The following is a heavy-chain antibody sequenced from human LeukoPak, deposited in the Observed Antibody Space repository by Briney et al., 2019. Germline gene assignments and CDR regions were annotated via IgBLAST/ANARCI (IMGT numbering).Heavy chain of an antibody. D-gene: IGHD2-8*01. CDR3: AQEWGMAHAFDI. V-gene: IGHV3-23*01. CDR2: ISGSGGST. CDR1: GFNFIDYT. Sequence: GGSLRLSCAASGFNFIDYTMNWVRQAPGKGLEWVSAISGSGGSTYYADSVKGRFTISRDNSKNTLYLQMNSLRAEDTAVYYCAQEWGMAHAFDIWGQGTMVTVSS. J-gene: IGHJ3*02.